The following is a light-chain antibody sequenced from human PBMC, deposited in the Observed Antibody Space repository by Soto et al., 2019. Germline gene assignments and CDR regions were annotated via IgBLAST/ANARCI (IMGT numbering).Light chain of an antibody. CDR2: DVN. CDR1: SSDVGSYNL. CDR3: CSYAGRYIWV. Sequence: QSALTQPASVSGSPGQSITISCTGTSSDVGSYNLVSWYQQYPDKAPKLMIYDVNKRPSGVSDRFSGSKSGNTASLTISGLQNEDEADYYCCSYAGRYIWVFGGGTQLTVL. V-gene: IGLV2-23*02. J-gene: IGLJ3*02.